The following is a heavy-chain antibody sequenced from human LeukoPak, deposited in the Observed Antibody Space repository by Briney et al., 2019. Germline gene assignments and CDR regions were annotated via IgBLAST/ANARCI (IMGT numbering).Heavy chain of an antibody. J-gene: IGHJ6*02. D-gene: IGHD5-18*01. V-gene: IGHV4-34*01. CDR3: ARFGGYSYGYYYYYGMDV. CDR1: GGSFSGYY. CDR2: INHSGST. Sequence: SETLSLTRAVYGGSFSGYYWSWIRQPPGKGLEWIGEINHSGSTNYNPSLKSRVTISVDTSKNQFSLKLSSVTAADTAVYYCARFGGYSYGYYYYYGMDVWGQGTTVTVSS.